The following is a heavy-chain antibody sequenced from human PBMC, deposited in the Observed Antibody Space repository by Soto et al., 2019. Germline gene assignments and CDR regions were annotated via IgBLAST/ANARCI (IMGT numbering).Heavy chain of an antibody. Sequence: PSETLSLTCAVYGGSFSGYYWSWIRQPPGKGLEWIGEINHSGSTSYNPSLKSRVTISVDTSKNQFSLKLSSVTAADTAVYYCRGDTVTTLYYFDYWGQGTLVTVSS. J-gene: IGHJ4*02. D-gene: IGHD4-17*01. CDR1: GGSFSGYY. V-gene: IGHV4-34*01. CDR3: RGDTVTTLYYFDY. CDR2: INHSGST.